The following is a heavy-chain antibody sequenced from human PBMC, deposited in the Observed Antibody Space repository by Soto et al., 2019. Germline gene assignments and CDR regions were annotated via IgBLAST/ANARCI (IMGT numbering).Heavy chain of an antibody. D-gene: IGHD2-8*01. CDR2: ISYDGSNK. CDR1: GFTFSSYG. Sequence: PGGSLRLSCAASGFTFSSYGMHWVRQAPGKGLEWVAVISYDGSNKYYADSVKGRFTISRDNSKNTLYLQMNSLRAEDTAVYYCAKSVGGVGFDPWGQGTLVTVSS. V-gene: IGHV3-30*18. J-gene: IGHJ5*02. CDR3: AKSVGGVGFDP.